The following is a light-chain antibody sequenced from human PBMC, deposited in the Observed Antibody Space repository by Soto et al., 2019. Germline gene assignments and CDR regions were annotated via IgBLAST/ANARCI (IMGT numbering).Light chain of an antibody. CDR1: QSISRH. J-gene: IGKJ2*01. CDR3: QQSHSTPPDT. CDR2: AAS. Sequence: DIQMTQSPSSLSASVGDRVIITCRASQSISRHLNWYQQRPGKAPKLLIHAASSLQSGVPSRFSGSGSGTEFTLTISNLQPEDFATYYCQQSHSTPPDTFGQGTKLEIK. V-gene: IGKV1-39*01.